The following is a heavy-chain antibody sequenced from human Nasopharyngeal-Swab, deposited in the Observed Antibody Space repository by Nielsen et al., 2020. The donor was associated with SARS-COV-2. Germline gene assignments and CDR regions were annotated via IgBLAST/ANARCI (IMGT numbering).Heavy chain of an antibody. J-gene: IGHJ4*02. CDR1: GGSISSSSYY. CDR2: IYYSGST. D-gene: IGHD3-10*01. CDR3: ARDDGPDYYGSGSPDY. V-gene: IGHV4-39*07. Sequence: SETLSLTCTVSGGSISSSSYYWGWIRQPPGKGLEWIGSIYYSGSTYYNPSLKSRVTISVDTSKNQFSLKLSSVTAADTVVYYCARDDGPDYYGSGSPDYWGQGTLVTVSS.